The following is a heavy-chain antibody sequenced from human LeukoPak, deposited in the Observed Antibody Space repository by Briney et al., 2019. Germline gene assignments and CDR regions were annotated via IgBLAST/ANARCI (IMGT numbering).Heavy chain of an antibody. Sequence: PSETLSLTCAVYGGSFSGYYWSWIRQPPGKGLEWIGEINHSGSTNYNPSLKSRVTLSVDTSKNQFSLKLSSVTAADTAVYYCARGPHDYVWGSYRYGSFDYWGQGTLVTVSS. V-gene: IGHV4-34*01. CDR1: GGSFSGYY. CDR2: INHSGST. CDR3: ARGPHDYVWGSYRYGSFDY. D-gene: IGHD3-16*02. J-gene: IGHJ4*02.